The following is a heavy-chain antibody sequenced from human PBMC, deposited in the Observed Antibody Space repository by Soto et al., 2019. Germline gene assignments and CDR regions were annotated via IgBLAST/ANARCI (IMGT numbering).Heavy chain of an antibody. Sequence: ASVKVSCKASGYTFTDYYMHWVRQAPGQGLAWMGWINPNSGGTNYAQKFQGWVTMTRDTSISTAYMELSRLTSDDTAVYYCATQRLGDASGGSHFDYWGQVPPVTFSS. CDR1: GYTFTDYY. D-gene: IGHD2-15*01. CDR3: ATQRLGDASGGSHFDY. CDR2: INPNSGGT. J-gene: IGHJ4*02. V-gene: IGHV1-2*04.